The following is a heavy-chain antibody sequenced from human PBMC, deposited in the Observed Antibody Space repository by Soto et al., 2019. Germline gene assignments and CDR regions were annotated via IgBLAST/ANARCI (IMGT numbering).Heavy chain of an antibody. CDR2: IYYSGST. CDR1: GGSVSSGSYY. CDR3: ARDTGGERDCDYYGMDV. V-gene: IGHV4-61*01. D-gene: IGHD3-16*01. Sequence: QVQLQESGPGLVKPSETLSLTCTVSGGSVSSGSYYWSWIRQPPGKGLEWIGYIYYSGSTNYNPSLKSRVAISVDTSKNQFSRKLSSVTAADTAVYYCARDTGGERDCDYYGMDVWGQGTTVTVSS. J-gene: IGHJ6*02.